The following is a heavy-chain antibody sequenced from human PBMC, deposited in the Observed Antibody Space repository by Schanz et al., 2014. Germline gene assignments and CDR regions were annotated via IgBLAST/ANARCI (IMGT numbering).Heavy chain of an antibody. CDR3: ARDGVDAAAGGNY. CDR1: GGTFSTYT. Sequence: QVQLVQSGADVKKPGSSVRVSCKASGGTFSTYTISWVRQAPGQGLERMGRIIPILGIANYAQKFQGRVTIAADKSTFTAFMDVSSLRAEEAAVYCGARDGVDAAAGGNYWGQGTLVTVSS. J-gene: IGHJ4*02. V-gene: IGHV1-69*08. D-gene: IGHD6-13*01. CDR2: IIPILGIA.